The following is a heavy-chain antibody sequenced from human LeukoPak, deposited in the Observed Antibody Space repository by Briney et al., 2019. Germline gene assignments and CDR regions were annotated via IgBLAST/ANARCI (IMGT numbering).Heavy chain of an antibody. CDR2: IYYSGST. Sequence: SETLSLTCTVSGGSISSSSYYWAWIRQPRGKGLEWIGSIYYSGSTYYNPSLKSRVTISVDTSKNQFSLKLSSVTAADTAVYYCARGIVVVPAASFDYWGQGTLVTVSS. CDR1: GGSISSSSYY. V-gene: IGHV4-39*01. D-gene: IGHD2-2*01. CDR3: ARGIVVVPAASFDY. J-gene: IGHJ4*02.